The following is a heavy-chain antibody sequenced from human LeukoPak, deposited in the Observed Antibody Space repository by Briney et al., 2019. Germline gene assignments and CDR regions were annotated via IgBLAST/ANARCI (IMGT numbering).Heavy chain of an antibody. CDR2: ISSSGGGT. Sequence: GGSLRLSCAASGFTFKSYAMTWVRQAPGKGLEWVSTISSSGGGTFYADSVKGRFTISRDNSKNTLYLQMNSLTVEDTAVYYCAKVMVAFNAFDYWGQGTLVTVSS. V-gene: IGHV3-23*01. J-gene: IGHJ4*02. CDR1: GFTFKSYA. D-gene: IGHD2-15*01. CDR3: AKVMVAFNAFDY.